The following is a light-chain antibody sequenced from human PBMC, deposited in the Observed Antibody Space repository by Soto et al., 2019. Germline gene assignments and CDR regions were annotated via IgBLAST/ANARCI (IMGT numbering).Light chain of an antibody. CDR3: QVWDSGPDHVV. CDR2: DDS. V-gene: IGLV3-21*02. Sequence: SYELTQPPSMSGAPGQTATITCGGNNIGSKSVQWYQQKSGQAPVLVVYDDSDRPSGIPERFSGSNSGNTATLTISRVEAEDEADYSCQVWDSGPDHVVFGGGTKLTVL. J-gene: IGLJ2*01. CDR1: NIGSKS.